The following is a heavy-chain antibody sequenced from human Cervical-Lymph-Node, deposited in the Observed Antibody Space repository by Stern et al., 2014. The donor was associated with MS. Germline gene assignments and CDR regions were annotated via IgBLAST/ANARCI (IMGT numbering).Heavy chain of an antibody. J-gene: IGHJ4*02. CDR3: ARVDAYYGSGSFDY. CDR1: GFTFSSYG. D-gene: IGHD3-10*01. CDR2: IWYDGSNK. Sequence: QVQLVQSGGGVVQPGRSLRLSCAASGFTFSSYGMHWVRQAPGKGLEWVAVIWYDGSNKYYADSVKGRFTISRDNSKNTLYLQMNSLRAEDTAVYYCARVDAYYGSGSFDYWGQGTLVTVSS. V-gene: IGHV3-33*01.